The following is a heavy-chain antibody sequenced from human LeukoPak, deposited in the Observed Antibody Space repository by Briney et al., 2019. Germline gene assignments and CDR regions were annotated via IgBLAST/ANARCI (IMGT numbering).Heavy chain of an antibody. V-gene: IGHV4-39*01. J-gene: IGHJ4*02. Sequence: PSETLSLTCTVSGDSVSNDFYYWGWIRQPPGKGLEWVACLSQRGNTWYNPSLESRVTISVDTSKNRFSLNFNSVTAADTALYWCARHNAPRRVGFDFWGQGILVTVSS. CDR1: GDSVSNDFYY. D-gene: IGHD3-10*01. CDR2: LSQRGNT. CDR3: ARHNAPRRVGFDF.